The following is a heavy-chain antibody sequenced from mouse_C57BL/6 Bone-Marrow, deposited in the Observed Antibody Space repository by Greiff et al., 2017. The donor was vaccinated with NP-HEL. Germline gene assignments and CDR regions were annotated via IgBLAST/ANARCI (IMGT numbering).Heavy chain of an antibody. J-gene: IGHJ1*03. CDR2: IDPENGDT. D-gene: IGHD1-1*01. Sequence: EVQLQQSGAELVRPGASVKLSCTASGFNIKDDYMHWVKQRPEQGLEWIGWIDPENGDTEYASKFQGKATITADTSSNTAYLQLSSQTSEDTAVYYCTARVLRRQRHFDVWGTGTTVTVSS. V-gene: IGHV14-4*01. CDR1: GFNIKDDY. CDR3: TARVLRRQRHFDV.